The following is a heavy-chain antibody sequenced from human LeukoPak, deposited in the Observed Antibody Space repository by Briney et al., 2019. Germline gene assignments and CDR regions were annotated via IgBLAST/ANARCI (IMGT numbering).Heavy chain of an antibody. V-gene: IGHV3-23*01. CDR1: GFTFSSYA. Sequence: GGSLRLSCAASGFTFSSYAMNWVRQAPGKGLEWVSAISGSGGSTYYADSVKGRFTISRDNSKNTLYLQMNSLRAEDTAVYYCAKSGRRWELLRNYFDYWGQGTLVTVSS. CDR3: AKSGRRWELLRNYFDY. D-gene: IGHD1-26*01. CDR2: ISGSGGST. J-gene: IGHJ4*02.